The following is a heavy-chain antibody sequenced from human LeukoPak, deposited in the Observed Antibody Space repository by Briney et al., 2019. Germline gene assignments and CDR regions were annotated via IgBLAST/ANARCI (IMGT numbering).Heavy chain of an antibody. CDR3: AKNPYEYYFDY. Sequence: ASVKVSRTASGYTFTGYYMHWVRQAPGLGVEWMGWINPNSGDTNYAQKFQGRVTMTRDTSIRTAYLELSGLKSDDTAVYYCAKNPYEYYFDYWGQGTLVTVSS. D-gene: IGHD5-12*01. CDR1: GYTFTGYY. V-gene: IGHV1-2*02. CDR2: INPNSGDT. J-gene: IGHJ4*02.